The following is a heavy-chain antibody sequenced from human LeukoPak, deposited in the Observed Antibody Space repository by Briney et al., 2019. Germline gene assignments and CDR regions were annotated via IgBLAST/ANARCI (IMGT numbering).Heavy chain of an antibody. CDR1: GFTFSSYV. J-gene: IGHJ4*02. CDR2: ISDSGGGT. Sequence: GGSLRLSCAASGFTFSSYVMNWVRQAPGKGLEWVSGISDSGGGTYYADSVKGRFTISRDNSKNTLYLQMNSLRAEDTAVYYCAKDRSPYWGQGTLVTVSS. V-gene: IGHV3-23*01. CDR3: AKDRSPY.